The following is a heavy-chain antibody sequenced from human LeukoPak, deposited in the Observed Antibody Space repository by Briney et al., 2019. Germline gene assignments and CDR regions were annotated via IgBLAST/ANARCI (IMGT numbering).Heavy chain of an antibody. J-gene: IGHJ6*03. CDR2: INHSGST. D-gene: IGHD3-10*01. Sequence: PSETLSLTCAVYGGSFIGYYWSWIRQPPGKGLEWIGEINHSGSTNYNPSLKSRVTISVDTSKNRFSLKLSSVTAADTAVYYCAREKEDTMVRGVIYYMYVWGKGTTVTVSS. V-gene: IGHV4-34*01. CDR1: GGSFIGYY. CDR3: AREKEDTMVRGVIYYMYV.